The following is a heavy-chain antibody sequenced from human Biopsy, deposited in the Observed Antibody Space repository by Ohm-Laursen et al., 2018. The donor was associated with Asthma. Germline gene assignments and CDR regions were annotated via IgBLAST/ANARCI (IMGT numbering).Heavy chain of an antibody. V-gene: IGHV1-69*04. CDR1: GGSFSNFA. J-gene: IGHJ4*02. CDR2: ILTKFDIT. Sequence: ASSVKVSCKASGGSFSNFAFSWVRQAPGHGLEWMGTILTKFDITSYAEKFQGRVTITADKSTSTTYMELSRLRSEDTAVYYCARSYDTDSYPVLVLDYWGQGTLVTGSS. D-gene: IGHD3-22*01. CDR3: ARSYDTDSYPVLVLDY.